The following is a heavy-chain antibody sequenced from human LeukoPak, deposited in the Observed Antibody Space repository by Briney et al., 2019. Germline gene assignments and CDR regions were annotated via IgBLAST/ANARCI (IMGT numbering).Heavy chain of an antibody. CDR1: GFTFSSYS. CDR2: ISSSSSYI. CDR3: ARAESADTAMVDFDY. V-gene: IGHV3-21*01. D-gene: IGHD5-18*01. Sequence: GGSLRLSCAASGFTFSSYSMNWVRQAPGKGLEWVSSISSSSSYIYYADSVKGRFTISRDNAKNSLYLQMNSLRAEDTAVYYCARAESADTAMVDFDYWGQGTLVTVSS. J-gene: IGHJ4*02.